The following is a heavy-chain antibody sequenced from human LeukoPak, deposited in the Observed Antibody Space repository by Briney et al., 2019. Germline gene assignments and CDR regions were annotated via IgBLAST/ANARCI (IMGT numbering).Heavy chain of an antibody. V-gene: IGHV3-23*01. CDR3: AKDYNAYCGGDCYDAFDM. CDR1: GFTFISYA. CDR2: ISGSGGST. Sequence: PGGSLRLSCAAPGFTFISYAMSWVRQAPGKGLEWVSAISGSGGSTYYADSMKGRFTISRDNSKNTLYLQMNSLRAEDTAVYYCAKDYNAYCGGDCYDAFDMWGQGTMVTVSS. J-gene: IGHJ3*02. D-gene: IGHD2-21*02.